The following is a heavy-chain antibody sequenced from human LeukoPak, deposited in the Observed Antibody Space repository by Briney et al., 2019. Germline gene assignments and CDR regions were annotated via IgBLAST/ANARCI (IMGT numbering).Heavy chain of an antibody. CDR3: AKTWHWLHVFDS. CDR2: MSGSSGDT. Sequence: PGGSLRLSCAASGFTFRNYGMSWVRQAPGKGLEWVSGMSGSSGDTYYSDSVKGRFTISRDNSKNTLYLQMSSLRAEDTAMYFCAKTWHWLHVFDSWGQGALVTVSS. V-gene: IGHV3-23*01. J-gene: IGHJ4*02. D-gene: IGHD6-19*01. CDR1: GFTFRNYG.